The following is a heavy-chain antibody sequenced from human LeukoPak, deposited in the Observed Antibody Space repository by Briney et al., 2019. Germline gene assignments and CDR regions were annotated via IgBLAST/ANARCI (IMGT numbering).Heavy chain of an antibody. V-gene: IGHV3-30-3*01. J-gene: IGHJ2*01. CDR1: GFTFSSYS. CDR2: TSYDGHST. CDR3: ARRYFDL. Sequence: GGSLRLSCAASGFTFSSYSMSWVRQVPGKGLEWVAVTSYDGHSTYYANSVKGRFTISRDNAKNSLYLQMNSLRAEDTAVYYCARRYFDLWGRGTLVTVSS.